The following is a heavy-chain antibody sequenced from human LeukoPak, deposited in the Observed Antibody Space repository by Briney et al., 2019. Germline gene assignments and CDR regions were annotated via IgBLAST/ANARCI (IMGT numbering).Heavy chain of an antibody. CDR1: GYTFTSYD. J-gene: IGHJ5*02. Sequence: ASVKVSCKASGYTFTSYDINWVRQATGQGLEWMGWMNPNSGNTGYAQKFQGRVTMTRNTSISTAYMELSSLRSEDTAVYYCAIRYCSGGSCYSPWGQGTLVTVSS. CDR2: MNPNSGNT. CDR3: AIRYCSGGSCYSP. D-gene: IGHD2-15*01. V-gene: IGHV1-8*01.